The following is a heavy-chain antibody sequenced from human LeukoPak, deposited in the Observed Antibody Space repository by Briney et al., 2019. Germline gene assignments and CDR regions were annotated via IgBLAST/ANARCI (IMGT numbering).Heavy chain of an antibody. J-gene: IGHJ4*02. CDR2: IKQDGSEK. CDR3: ARDRSCSSTSCFHEGY. CDR1: GFTFSSYW. V-gene: IGHV3-7*01. D-gene: IGHD2-2*01. Sequence: GGSLRLSCAASGFTFSSYWMSWVRQAPGKGLEWAANIKQDGSEKYYVDSVKGRFTISRDNAKNSLYLQMNSLRAEDTAVYYCARDRSCSSTSCFHEGYWGLGTLVTVSS.